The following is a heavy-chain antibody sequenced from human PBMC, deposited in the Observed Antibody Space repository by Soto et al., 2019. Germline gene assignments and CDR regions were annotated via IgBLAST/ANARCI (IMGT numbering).Heavy chain of an antibody. D-gene: IGHD2-2*01. CDR2: MSGSGGTT. J-gene: IGHJ4*02. Sequence: PGGSLRLSCVVSGFTFSSFAMSWVRQAPGKGLEWVATMSGSGGTTYYVDSVKGRFTISRDISKNTLYLQMNSLRAEDTAVYYCARDPYCSSTSCYYDYWGQGTLVTVSS. CDR3: ARDPYCSSTSCYYDY. V-gene: IGHV3-23*01. CDR1: GFTFSSFA.